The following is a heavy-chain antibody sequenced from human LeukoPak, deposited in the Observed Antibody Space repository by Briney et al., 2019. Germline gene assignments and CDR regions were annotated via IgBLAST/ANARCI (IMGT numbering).Heavy chain of an antibody. CDR2: MNPNSGNT. V-gene: IGHV1-8*03. CDR1: GYTFTSYD. J-gene: IGHJ6*03. CDR3: ARRGGYSSSWSLRWYYYYYMDV. Sequence: GASVKVSCKASGYTFTSYDINWVRQATGQGLEWMGWMNPNSGNTGYAQKFQGRVTITRNTSISTAYMELSSLRSEDTAVYYCARRGGYSSSWSLRWYYYYYMDVWGKGTTVTVSS. D-gene: IGHD6-13*01.